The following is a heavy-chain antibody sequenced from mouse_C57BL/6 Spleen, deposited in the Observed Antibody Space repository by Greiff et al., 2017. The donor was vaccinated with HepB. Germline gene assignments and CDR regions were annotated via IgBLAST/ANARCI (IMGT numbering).Heavy chain of an antibody. CDR1: GYAFRSSW. CDR2: IYPGDGDT. CDR3: ASSNAWFAY. J-gene: IGHJ3*01. Sequence: QVQLKQSGPELVKPGASVKISCKASGYAFRSSWMNWVKQRPGKGLEWIGRIYPGDGDTNYNGTFKGKATLTADKTSSTAYMQLSSLTSEDSAVYYCASSNAWFAYWGQGTLVTVSA. D-gene: IGHD2-5*01. V-gene: IGHV1-82*01.